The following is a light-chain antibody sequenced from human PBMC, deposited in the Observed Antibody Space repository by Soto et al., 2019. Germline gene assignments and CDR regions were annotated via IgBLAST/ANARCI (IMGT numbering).Light chain of an antibody. Sequence: QSVLTQPPSVSGAPGQRVTISCSGSSSDIGAGFDVHWYQHLPGTAPKLLIYGNTNRPSGVPGRFSGSKSGTSASLVISGLQAEDEAEYFCSSYKRTSRVYVFGTGTKLTVL. V-gene: IGLV1-40*01. J-gene: IGLJ1*01. CDR3: SSYKRTSRVYV. CDR1: SSDIGAGFD. CDR2: GNT.